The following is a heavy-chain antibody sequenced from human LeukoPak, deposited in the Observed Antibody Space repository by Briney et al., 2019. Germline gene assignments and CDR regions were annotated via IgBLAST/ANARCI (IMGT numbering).Heavy chain of an antibody. CDR1: GFIFSNSA. Sequence: GGSLRLSCAGSGFIFSNSAMSWVRQAPGKGLEWVSVISGSGRSAYYTDSVKGRFTVSRDNSKNTVYLQMNSLRGEDTAVYYCAGGVSSPRGCYWGQGILVTVSS. J-gene: IGHJ4*02. CDR3: AGGVSSPRGCY. V-gene: IGHV3-23*01. CDR2: ISGSGRSA. D-gene: IGHD6-13*01.